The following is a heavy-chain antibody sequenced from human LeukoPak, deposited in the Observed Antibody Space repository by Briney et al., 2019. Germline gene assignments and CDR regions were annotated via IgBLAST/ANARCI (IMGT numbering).Heavy chain of an antibody. D-gene: IGHD5-18*01. CDR3: ARGEELWFDY. Sequence: GASVKVSFKGSGYTFTSYYIHWVRQAPGQGLEWVGLINPDTGGAKYAQKFQGRVTMTRDTSISTAYMELSRLTSGDTAVYFCARGEELWFDYWGQGTLVTVSS. J-gene: IGHJ4*02. V-gene: IGHV1-2*02. CDR2: INPDTGGA. CDR1: GYTFTSYY.